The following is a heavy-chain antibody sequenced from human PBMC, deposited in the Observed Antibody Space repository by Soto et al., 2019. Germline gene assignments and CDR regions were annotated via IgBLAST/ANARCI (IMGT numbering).Heavy chain of an antibody. Sequence: GGSLRLSCEASGFTFNTEGMSWIRQAPGKGLEWVSAISGSGDRTNYAASVKGRFAISRDNSMNMLSLQMNSLRAEDTAVYYCAKAFGYSSTWYARNWFDPWGQGSLVTVSS. CDR1: GFTFNTEG. V-gene: IGHV3-23*01. D-gene: IGHD6-13*01. J-gene: IGHJ5*02. CDR3: AKAFGYSSTWYARNWFDP. CDR2: ISGSGDRT.